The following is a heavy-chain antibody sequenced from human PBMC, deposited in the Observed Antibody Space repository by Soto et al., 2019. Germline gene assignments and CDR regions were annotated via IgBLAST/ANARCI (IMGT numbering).Heavy chain of an antibody. V-gene: IGHV3-30*18. CDR1: GFTFSSYG. D-gene: IGHD1-26*01. CDR3: AKESTKTYSGSYPLDY. J-gene: IGHJ4*02. CDR2: ISYDGRNK. Sequence: QVQLVESGGGVVQPGRSLRLSCAANGFTFSSYGMHWVRQAPGKGLEWVAVISYDGRNKYYADSVKGRFTISRDNSKNTLYLQMHSLRVEDTAVYYCAKESTKTYSGSYPLDYWGQGTLVTVSS.